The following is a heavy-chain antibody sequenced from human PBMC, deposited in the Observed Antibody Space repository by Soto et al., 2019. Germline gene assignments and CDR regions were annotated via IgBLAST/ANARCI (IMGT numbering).Heavy chain of an antibody. J-gene: IGHJ6*02. V-gene: IGHV1-58*02. CDR3: ASYYYGSGSYYSYYGMDV. CDR2: IVVGSGNT. D-gene: IGHD3-10*01. Sequence: SVKASCKASGFTFTSSAMQWVRQARGQRLEWIGWIVVGSGNTNYAQKFQERVTMTTDTSTSTAYMELRSLRSDDTAVYYCASYYYGSGSYYSYYGMDVWGQGTTVTVSS. CDR1: GFTFTSSA.